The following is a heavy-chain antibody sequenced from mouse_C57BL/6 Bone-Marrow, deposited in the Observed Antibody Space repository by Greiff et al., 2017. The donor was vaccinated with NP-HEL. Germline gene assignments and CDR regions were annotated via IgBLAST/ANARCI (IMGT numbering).Heavy chain of an antibody. Sequence: EVQLQQSGPELVKPGASVKISCKASGYTFTDYYMNWVKQSHGKSLEWIGDINPNNGGTSYNQQFKGKATLTVDKSSSTAYMELRSLTSEDSAVYYCARELAYYSIYYAMDYWGQGTSVTVSS. CDR1: GYTFTDYY. V-gene: IGHV1-26*01. J-gene: IGHJ4*01. D-gene: IGHD2-5*01. CDR2: INPNNGGT. CDR3: ARELAYYSIYYAMDY.